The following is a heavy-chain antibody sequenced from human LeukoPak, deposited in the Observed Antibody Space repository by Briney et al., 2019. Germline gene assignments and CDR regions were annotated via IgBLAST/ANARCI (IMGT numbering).Heavy chain of an antibody. J-gene: IGHJ4*02. CDR2: INHSGST. D-gene: IGHD5-24*01. CDR3: AREMAMGAGGFDY. CDR1: GGSFSGYY. Sequence: PSETLSLTCAVYGGSFSGYYWSWIRQPPGKGLEWIGEINHSGSTNYNPSLKSRVTISVDTSKNQFSLKLSSVTAAETAVYYCAREMAMGAGGFDYWGQGTLVTVSS. V-gene: IGHV4-34*01.